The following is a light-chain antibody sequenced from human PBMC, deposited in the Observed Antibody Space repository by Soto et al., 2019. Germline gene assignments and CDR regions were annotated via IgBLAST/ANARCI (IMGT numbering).Light chain of an antibody. CDR3: AAWDASLSACV. CDR2: YNN. Sequence: QAVVTQPPSASGTAGQVVTISCSGGDSNIGSNSVYWYQHLPRMAPKLLIYYNNQRPSGVPDRFSGSRSGTSASLAIVGLRSEEEAVYYCAAWDASLSACVFGNGTKLTVL. V-gene: IGLV1-47*02. CDR1: DSNIGSNS. J-gene: IGLJ1*01.